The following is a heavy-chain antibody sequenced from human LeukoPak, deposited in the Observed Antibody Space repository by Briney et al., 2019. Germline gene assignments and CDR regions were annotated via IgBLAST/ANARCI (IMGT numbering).Heavy chain of an antibody. Sequence: SSVKLSCKASGGTFSSYAISWVRQAPGQGLEWMGRIIPIFGTANYAQKFQGRVTITTDESTSTAYMELSSLRSEDTAVYYCARGPVSGDYVIWFDPWGQGTLVTVSS. CDR3: ARGPVSGDYVIWFDP. D-gene: IGHD4-17*01. CDR2: IIPIFGTA. CDR1: GGTFSSYA. V-gene: IGHV1-69*05. J-gene: IGHJ5*02.